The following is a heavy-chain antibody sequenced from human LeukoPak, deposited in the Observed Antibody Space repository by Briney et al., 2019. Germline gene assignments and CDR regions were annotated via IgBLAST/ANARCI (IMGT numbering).Heavy chain of an antibody. J-gene: IGHJ4*02. CDR3: AREKGGLFDY. Sequence: GGSLRLSCAASGFTYSSYSLNWVRQAPGKGLEWISSISSSSSYIYYADSVKGRFTISRDNAKNSLYLQMNSLRAEDTAVYYCAREKGGLFDYWGQGTLVTVSS. V-gene: IGHV3-21*01. CDR2: ISSSSSYI. CDR1: GFTYSSYS.